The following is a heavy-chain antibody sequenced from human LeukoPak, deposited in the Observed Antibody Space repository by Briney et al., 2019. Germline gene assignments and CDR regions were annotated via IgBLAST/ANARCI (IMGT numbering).Heavy chain of an antibody. Sequence: GGSLRLSCAASGFTFSNYGIHWVRQSPGKGLEWVTVIWYDGSKKYYADSVKGRFTISRDNSKNTLYLQMSSLRGEDTAMYYCARGSSEYGHGLDYWGQGTLVTVSS. CDR1: GFTFSNYG. D-gene: IGHD3-22*01. V-gene: IGHV3-33*01. CDR2: IWYDGSKK. J-gene: IGHJ4*02. CDR3: ARGSSEYGHGLDY.